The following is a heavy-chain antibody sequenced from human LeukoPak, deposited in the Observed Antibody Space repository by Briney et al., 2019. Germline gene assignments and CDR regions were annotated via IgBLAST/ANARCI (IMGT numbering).Heavy chain of an antibody. J-gene: IGHJ6*03. CDR1: GYTFTSYD. Sequence: ASVKVSCKASGYTFTSYDINWVRQATGQGLEWMGWMNPNSGNTGYAQKFQGRVTMTRNTSISTVYMELSSLRSEDTAVYYCARDSGYCSGGSCYLWRYYYYMDVWGKGTTVTISS. CDR3: ARDSGYCSGGSCYLWRYYYYMDV. D-gene: IGHD2-15*01. V-gene: IGHV1-8*01. CDR2: MNPNSGNT.